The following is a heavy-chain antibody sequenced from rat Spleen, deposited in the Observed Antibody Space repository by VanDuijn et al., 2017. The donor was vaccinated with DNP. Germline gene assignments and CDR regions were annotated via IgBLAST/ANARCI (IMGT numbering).Heavy chain of an antibody. Sequence: EVQLVESGGGLVQPGRSLKLSCAASGFIFSDYNMAWVRQAPKKGLEWVASISTSGEYAHYRDSVKGRFTISRDNAESSLYLQMNSLKSEDTATYYCAREQHYHFDYWGQGVMVTVSS. D-gene: IGHD1-10*01. CDR3: AREQHYHFDY. J-gene: IGHJ2*01. V-gene: IGHV5S23*01. CDR2: ISTSGEYA. CDR1: GFIFSDYN.